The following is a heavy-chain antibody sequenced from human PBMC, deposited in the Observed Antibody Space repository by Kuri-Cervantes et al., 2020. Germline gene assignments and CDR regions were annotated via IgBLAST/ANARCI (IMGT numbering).Heavy chain of an antibody. Sequence: GESLKISCAASGFSFSTYGMHWVRQAPGKGLEWVALIWSDGSHPFYAASVKGRFTISRDNSKNTLFLQMNSVKAEDTAIYYCATELIGSDGSCIDFRGQGTPVTVSS. CDR2: IWSDGSHP. CDR3: ATELIGSDGSCIDF. J-gene: IGHJ4*02. D-gene: IGHD2-15*01. CDR1: GFSFSTYG. V-gene: IGHV3-33*03.